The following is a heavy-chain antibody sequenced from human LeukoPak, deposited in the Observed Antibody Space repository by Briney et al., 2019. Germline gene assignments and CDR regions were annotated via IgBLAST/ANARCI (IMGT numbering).Heavy chain of an antibody. CDR3: AKDVTMIIRGYYFDY. J-gene: IGHJ4*02. Sequence: GGSLRLSCAASGFTFSSYAMHWVRQAPGKGLEWVAVISYDGSNKYYADSVKGRFTISRDNSKNTLYLQMNSLRAEDTAVYYCAKDVTMIIRGYYFDYWGQGTLVTVSS. D-gene: IGHD3-22*01. V-gene: IGHV3-30-3*01. CDR1: GFTFSSYA. CDR2: ISYDGSNK.